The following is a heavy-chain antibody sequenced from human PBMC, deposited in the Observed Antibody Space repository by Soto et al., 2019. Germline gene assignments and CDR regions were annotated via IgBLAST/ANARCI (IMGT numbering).Heavy chain of an antibody. J-gene: IGHJ5*02. D-gene: IGHD1-7*01. CDR1: GCTFTANY. Sequence: ASVKVSCKASGCTFTANYIHWVRQAPGQGLEWMGWINSNSGGTKYAQNFQGRVTLTRDTSISTVYMDLSRLISDDTAVYYCARGTGTSWFDPWGQGTLVTVPS. V-gene: IGHV1-2*02. CDR3: ARGTGTSWFDP. CDR2: INSNSGGT.